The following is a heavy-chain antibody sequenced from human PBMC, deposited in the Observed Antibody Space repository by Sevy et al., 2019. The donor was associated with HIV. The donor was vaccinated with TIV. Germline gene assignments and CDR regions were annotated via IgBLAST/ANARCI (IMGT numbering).Heavy chain of an antibody. CDR3: ARHVGGYNWFYFDY. D-gene: IGHD1-1*01. CDR1: GGSISRYY. Sequence: SETLSLTCSVSGGSISRYYWSWIRQPPGKGLEWIGYFYYSGSPNYNPSLRSRVTVSVDTSKNQFSLRLSSVTAADTAVYYCARHVGGYNWFYFDYWGQRTLVTVSS. V-gene: IGHV4-59*08. J-gene: IGHJ4*02. CDR2: FYYSGSP.